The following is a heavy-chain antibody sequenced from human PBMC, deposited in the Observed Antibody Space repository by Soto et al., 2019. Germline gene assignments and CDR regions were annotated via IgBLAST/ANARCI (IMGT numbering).Heavy chain of an antibody. Sequence: GGSLRLSCAASGFTVSSNYMSGVRQAPGKGLEWVSVIYSGGSTYYADSVKGRFTISRDNSKNTLYLQMNSLRAEDTAVYYCARVRTLRYFDWPTFDYWGQGTLVTVSS. D-gene: IGHD3-9*01. CDR1: GFTVSSNY. J-gene: IGHJ4*02. CDR2: IYSGGST. V-gene: IGHV3-53*01. CDR3: ARVRTLRYFDWPTFDY.